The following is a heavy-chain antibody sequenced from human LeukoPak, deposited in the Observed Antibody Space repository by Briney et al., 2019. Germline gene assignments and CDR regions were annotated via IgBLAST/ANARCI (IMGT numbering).Heavy chain of an antibody. J-gene: IGHJ3*02. D-gene: IGHD6-6*01. CDR2: IYTSGST. V-gene: IGHV4-4*07. CDR3: ARVTYSSSSMSLDAFDI. CDR1: GGSISSYY. Sequence: SETLSLTCTVSGGSISSYYWSWIRQPAGKGLEWIGRIYTSGSTNYNPSLKSRVTMSVDTSKNQFSLKLTSVTAADTAVYYCARVTYSSSSMSLDAFDIWGQGTMVTVSS.